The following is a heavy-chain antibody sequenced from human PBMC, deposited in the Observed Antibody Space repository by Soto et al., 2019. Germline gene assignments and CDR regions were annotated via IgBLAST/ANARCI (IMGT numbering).Heavy chain of an antibody. J-gene: IGHJ4*02. Sequence: ASVKVSCKASGGTFSSYTISWVRQAPGQGLEWMGRIIPILGIANYAQKFQGRVTIPADKSTSTAYMELSSLRSEDTAVYYCAGDIRGSYYCYWGQGTLVTVFS. CDR1: GGTFSSYT. CDR2: IIPILGIA. D-gene: IGHD1-26*01. CDR3: AGDIRGSYYCY. V-gene: IGHV1-69*04.